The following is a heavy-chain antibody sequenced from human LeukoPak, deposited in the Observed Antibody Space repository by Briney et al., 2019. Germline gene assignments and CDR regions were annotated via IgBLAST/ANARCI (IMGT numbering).Heavy chain of an antibody. CDR3: ARSSAGVPFDY. Sequence: SETLSLTCTVSGGSISTGSYYWGWVRQPPGKGLEYIGSISYSGTTYYNPSLKSRVTISVDTSKIHFSLNLSSVSAADTAVYYCARSSAGVPFDYWGQGTLVTVSS. CDR2: ISYSGTT. J-gene: IGHJ4*02. D-gene: IGHD6-13*01. V-gene: IGHV4-39*02. CDR1: GGSISTGSYY.